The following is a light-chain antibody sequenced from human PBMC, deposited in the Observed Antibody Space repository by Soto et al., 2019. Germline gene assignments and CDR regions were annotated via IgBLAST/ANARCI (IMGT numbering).Light chain of an antibody. CDR2: YES. CDR1: NIGSKS. J-gene: IGLJ2*01. V-gene: IGLV3-21*04. CDR3: QLWDSSSDHVV. Sequence: SYELTQPPSVPVAPGKTARITCGGNNIGSKSVHWYQQKPGLAPVLFIYYESYRPSGIPERFSGSNSGNTATLTIRRVEAGDKADYYCQLWDSSSDHVVFGGGPQLTVL.